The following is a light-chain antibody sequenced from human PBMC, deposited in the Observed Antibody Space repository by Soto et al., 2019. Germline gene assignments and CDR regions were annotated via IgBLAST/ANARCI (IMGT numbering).Light chain of an antibody. V-gene: IGKV1-9*01. J-gene: IGKJ4*01. CDR2: AAS. CDR1: QGITSY. CDR3: QQVDSYPHT. Sequence: IQLTQTPSSQSASVGDRVTITCRASQGITSYLAWYQQKPGKAPKLLIYAASTLQSGVPSRFSGSGSGTDFTLTISRLQPEDFATYYCQQVDSYPHTFGGGTKVEIK.